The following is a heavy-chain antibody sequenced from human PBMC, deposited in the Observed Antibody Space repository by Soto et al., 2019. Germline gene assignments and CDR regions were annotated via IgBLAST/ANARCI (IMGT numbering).Heavy chain of an antibody. V-gene: IGHV3-23*01. CDR1: GFTFSSYA. Sequence: GGSLRLSCAASGFTFSSYAMTWVRQAPGKGLEWVSGISHSGGSIYYADSVKGRFTISRDNSKNTLYLVMNSLRAEDTAIYYCAKQTGYPWYFDYWGQGTLVTV. J-gene: IGHJ4*02. D-gene: IGHD1-1*01. CDR3: AKQTGYPWYFDY. CDR2: ISHSGGSI.